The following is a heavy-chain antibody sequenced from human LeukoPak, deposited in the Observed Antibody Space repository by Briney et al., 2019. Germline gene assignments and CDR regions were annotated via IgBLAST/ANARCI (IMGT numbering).Heavy chain of an antibody. CDR1: GGSISSSSHY. Sequence: SETLSLTCTVSGGSISSSSHYWGWIRQPPGTGLEWIGGIYYSGSTYYNPSLKSRVTISVDTSKNQFSLKLSSVTAADTAVYYCARRVSDPLKVDYWGQGTLVTVPS. V-gene: IGHV4-39*01. D-gene: IGHD3-22*01. J-gene: IGHJ4*02. CDR3: ARRVSDPLKVDY. CDR2: IYYSGST.